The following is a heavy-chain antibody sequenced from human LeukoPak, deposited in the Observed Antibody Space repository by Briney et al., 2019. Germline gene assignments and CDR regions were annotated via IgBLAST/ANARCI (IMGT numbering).Heavy chain of an antibody. Sequence: PSETLSLTCAVYGGSFSGYYWSWIRQHPGKGLEWIGEINHSGSTNYNPSLKSRVTISVDTSKNQFSLKMSSVTAADTAVYYCARGRMVRGVSRYFDYWGQGTLVTVSS. CDR2: INHSGST. CDR3: ARGRMVRGVSRYFDY. D-gene: IGHD3-10*01. J-gene: IGHJ4*02. V-gene: IGHV4-34*01. CDR1: GGSFSGYY.